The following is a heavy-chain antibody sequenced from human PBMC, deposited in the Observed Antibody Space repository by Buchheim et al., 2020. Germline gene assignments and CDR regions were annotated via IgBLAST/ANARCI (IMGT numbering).Heavy chain of an antibody. V-gene: IGHV3-30*18. Sequence: QVQLVESGGGVVQPGRSLRLSCAASGFTFSSYGMHWVRQAPGKGLEWVAVISYDGSNKYYADSVKGRFTISRDNSKNKLYLQMNSLRAEDTAVYYCAKDLSGMDVWGQGTT. J-gene: IGHJ6*02. CDR2: ISYDGSNK. CDR3: AKDLSGMDV. CDR1: GFTFSSYG.